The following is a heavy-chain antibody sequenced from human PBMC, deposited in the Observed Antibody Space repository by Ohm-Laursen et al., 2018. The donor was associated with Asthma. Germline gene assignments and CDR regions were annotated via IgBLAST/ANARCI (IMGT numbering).Heavy chain of an antibody. D-gene: IGHD1-26*01. J-gene: IGHJ4*02. V-gene: IGHV3-74*01. CDR1: GFTFSSYC. Sequence: SLRLSCTASGFTFSSYCMHWVRQAPGKGLVWVSRINSDGSSTNNADSVKGRFTISRDNAKNTLYLQMNSLRAEDTAVYYCARGPLRVGATTSFYWGQGTLVTVSS. CDR2: INSDGSST. CDR3: ARGPLRVGATTSFY.